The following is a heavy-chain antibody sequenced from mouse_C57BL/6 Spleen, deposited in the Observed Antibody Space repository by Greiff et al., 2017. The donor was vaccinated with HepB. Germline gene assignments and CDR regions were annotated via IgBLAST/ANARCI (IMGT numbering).Heavy chain of an antibody. CDR1: GYTFTNYW. V-gene: IGHV1-63*01. J-gene: IGHJ2*01. CDR3: ARSGYGNSYDY. D-gene: IGHD2-1*01. Sequence: VQLQQSGAELVRPGPSVKMSCKASGYTFTNYWIGWAKQRPGHGLEWIGDIYPGGGYTNYNEKFKGKATLTADKSSSTAYMQFSSLTSEDSAIYYCARSGYGNSYDYWGQGTTLTVSS. CDR2: IYPGGGYT.